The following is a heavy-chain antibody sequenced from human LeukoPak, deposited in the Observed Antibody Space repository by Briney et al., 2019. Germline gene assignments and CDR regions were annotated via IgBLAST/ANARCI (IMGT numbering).Heavy chain of an antibody. D-gene: IGHD1-7*01. J-gene: IGHJ6*03. CDR3: ATGITGTTAKYYYYYYMAV. CDR1: GYTFTSYG. V-gene: IGHV1-18*01. CDR2: ISAYNGNT. Sequence: ASVRVSCTASGYTFTSYGISWVRQAPGQGLEWMGWISAYNGNTNYAQMLQGRVTMTTDTSTSTAYMELRSLRSEDTAVYYCATGITGTTAKYYYYYYMAVWGKGTTVTVSS.